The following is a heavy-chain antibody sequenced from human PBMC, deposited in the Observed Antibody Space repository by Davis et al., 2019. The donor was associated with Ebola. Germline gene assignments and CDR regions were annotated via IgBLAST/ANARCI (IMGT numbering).Heavy chain of an antibody. D-gene: IGHD6-13*01. V-gene: IGHV4-59*01. CDR1: GGSISCYY. Sequence: SETLSLTCTVSGGSISCYYWSWIRQPPGKGLEWIGYIYYSWSTNYNPSLKSRVTISVDTSKNQFSLKLSSVTAADTAVYYCTRARSLAAAGMGFDYWGQGTLVTVSS. J-gene: IGHJ4*02. CDR3: TRARSLAAAGMGFDY. CDR2: IYYSWST.